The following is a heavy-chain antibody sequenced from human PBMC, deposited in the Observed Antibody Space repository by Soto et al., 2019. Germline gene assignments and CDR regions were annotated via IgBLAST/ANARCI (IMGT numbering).Heavy chain of an antibody. D-gene: IGHD3-10*01. Sequence: ASVKVSFKASGYTFPTYYMHWVRQAPGQGLEWLGLINPSGGSTSYPQKFQGRVTMTGDTSTTTVYMDLSSLRSEDTAVYYCARGYYGSGSLALDYWGQGTQVTVSS. CDR3: ARGYYGSGSLALDY. CDR2: INPSGGST. V-gene: IGHV1-46*03. J-gene: IGHJ4*02. CDR1: GYTFPTYY.